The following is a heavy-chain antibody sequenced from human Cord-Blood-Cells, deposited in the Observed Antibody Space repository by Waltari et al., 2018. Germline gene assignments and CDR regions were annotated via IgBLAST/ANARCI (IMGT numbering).Heavy chain of an antibody. CDR3: AREGKGSYYYFDY. Sequence: EVQLVESGGGLIQPGGSLRLSCAASGFTVSSHTISWVRQAPGKGLEWVSVIYSGGSTYYADSVKGRFTISRDNSKNTLYLQMNSLRAEDTAVYYCAREGKGSYYYFDYWGQGTLVTVSS. D-gene: IGHD1-26*01. J-gene: IGHJ4*02. V-gene: IGHV3-53*01. CDR2: IYSGGST. CDR1: GFTVSSHT.